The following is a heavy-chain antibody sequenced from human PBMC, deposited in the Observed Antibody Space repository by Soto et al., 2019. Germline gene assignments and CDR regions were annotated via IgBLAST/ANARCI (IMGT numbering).Heavy chain of an antibody. CDR1: GYTFTSYY. D-gene: IGHD2-21*01. V-gene: IGHV1-46*01. CDR2: INPSGGST. J-gene: IGHJ4*02. Sequence: GASVKVSCKASGYTFTSYYMHWVRQAPGQGLEWMGIINPSGGSTSYAQKFQGRVTMTRDTSTSTVYMELSSLRSEDTAVYYCASMGSYPIAYCGGDCSYYFDYWGQGTLVTVSS. CDR3: ASMGSYPIAYCGGDCSYYFDY.